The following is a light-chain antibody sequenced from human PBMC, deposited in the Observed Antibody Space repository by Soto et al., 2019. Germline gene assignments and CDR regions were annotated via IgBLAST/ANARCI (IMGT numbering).Light chain of an antibody. CDR1: QSVSSN. CDR2: GAS. V-gene: IGKV3-15*01. J-gene: IGKJ1*01. CDR3: QQYNNWGT. Sequence: EIVMTQSPATLSVSPGERATLSCRASQSVSSNLAWYQQKPGQAPRLLIYGASPRATGIPARFSGSGSGTEFTLTITSLQAEYFAVYYCQQYNNWGTFGQGTKVEIK.